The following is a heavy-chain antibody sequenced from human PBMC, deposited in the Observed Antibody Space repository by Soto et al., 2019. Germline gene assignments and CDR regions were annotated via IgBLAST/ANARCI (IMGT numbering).Heavy chain of an antibody. D-gene: IGHD5-18*01. CDR1: GFTFSSYA. J-gene: IGHJ6*02. V-gene: IGHV3-30-3*01. Sequence: QVQLVESGGGVVQPGRSLRLSCAASGFTFSSYAMHWVRQAPGKGLGWVAVISYDGSNKYYADYVKGRFTISRDNSKNTLYLQMNSLRAEDTAVDYCARATWIQLGYMDVWGQGTTVTVSS. CDR3: ARATWIQLGYMDV. CDR2: ISYDGSNK.